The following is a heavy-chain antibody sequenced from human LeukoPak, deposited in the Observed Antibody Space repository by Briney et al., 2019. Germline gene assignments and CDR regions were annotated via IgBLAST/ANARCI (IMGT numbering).Heavy chain of an antibody. CDR3: ARDTMELLIWVIFDY. CDR1: GFTFSSYA. V-gene: IGHV3-30*01. CDR2: ISYDGSNK. D-gene: IGHD1-7*01. J-gene: IGHJ4*02. Sequence: GRSLRLSCAASGFTFSSYAMHWVRQAPGKGLEWVAVISYDGSNKNYADSVKGRFTISRDNSKNTLYLQMNSLRAEDTAVYYCARDTMELLIWVIFDYWGQGTLVTVSS.